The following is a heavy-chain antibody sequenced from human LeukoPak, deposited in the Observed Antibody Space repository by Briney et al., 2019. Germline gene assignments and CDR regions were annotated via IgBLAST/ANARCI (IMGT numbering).Heavy chain of an antibody. CDR3: ARSDTIGYSFGYGDY. V-gene: IGHV1-69*13. CDR2: IIPTFGTA. J-gene: IGHJ4*02. CDR1: GGTFSTYA. Sequence: GASVKVSCKASGGTFSTYAISWVRQAPGQGLEWMGGIIPTFGTANYAQKFQGRVTITADESTSTAYMELSSLRSEDTAVYYCARSDTIGYSFGYGDYWGQGTLVTVSS. D-gene: IGHD5-18*01.